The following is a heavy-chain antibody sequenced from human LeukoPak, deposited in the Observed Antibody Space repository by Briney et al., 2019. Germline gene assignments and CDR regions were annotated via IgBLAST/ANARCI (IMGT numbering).Heavy chain of an antibody. J-gene: IGHJ4*02. CDR1: GFTFSTYT. CDR2: IIRSGTHI. D-gene: IGHD5-24*01. Sequence: GGSLRLSCAASGFTFSTYTMNWVRQAPGKGLEWVSSIIRSGTHIYYADSVKGRFTISRDNAKNSLYLQMNSLSAEDTAVYYCARDPSPRDGFDYWGQGTLVTVSS. CDR3: ARDPSPRDGFDY. V-gene: IGHV3-21*01.